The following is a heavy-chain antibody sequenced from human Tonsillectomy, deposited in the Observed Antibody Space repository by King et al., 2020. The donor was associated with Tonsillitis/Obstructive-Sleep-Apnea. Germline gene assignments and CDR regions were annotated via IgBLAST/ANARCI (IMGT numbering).Heavy chain of an antibody. CDR3: ARENNYYDSSGPLPLDS. D-gene: IGHD3-22*01. CDR2: ITSGRSSYI. Sequence: VQLVESGGGLVKPGGSLRLSCAASGFTFSSYSFNWVRQAPGKGLEWVSSITSGRSSYIYYADSVKGRFTISRDNAKNSLFLQMNSLRAEDTAVYYCARENNYYDSSGPLPLDSWGQGTLVTVSS. J-gene: IGHJ5*01. V-gene: IGHV3-21*01. CDR1: GFTFSSYS.